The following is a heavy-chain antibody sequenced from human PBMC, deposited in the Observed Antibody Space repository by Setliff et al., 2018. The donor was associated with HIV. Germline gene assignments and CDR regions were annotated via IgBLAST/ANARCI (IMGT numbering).Heavy chain of an antibody. CDR1: GFTFSSYE. CDR2: IDREGSET. Sequence: GGSLRLSCAASGFTFSSYEMNWVRQAPGQGLEWVANIDREGSETNYVDSVKGRFTISRDNARSSMYLQMNSLRAEDTAIYYCARKFRPGHGVDVWGQGTTVTVSS. CDR3: ARKFRPGHGVDV. J-gene: IGHJ6*02. D-gene: IGHD3-10*01. V-gene: IGHV3-7*01.